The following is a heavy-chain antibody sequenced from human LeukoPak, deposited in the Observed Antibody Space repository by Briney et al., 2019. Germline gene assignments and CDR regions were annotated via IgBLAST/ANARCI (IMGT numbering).Heavy chain of an antibody. CDR1: GFTFSSYA. D-gene: IGHD3-3*01. V-gene: IGHV3-30-3*01. CDR3: ARDGGSAEYFQH. J-gene: IGHJ1*01. Sequence: PGGSLRLSCAASGFTFSSYAMHWVRQAPGKGLEWVAVISYDGSNKYYADSVKGRFTISRDNSKNTLYLQTNSLRAEDTAVYYCARDGGSAEYFQHWGQGTLVTVSS. CDR2: ISYDGSNK.